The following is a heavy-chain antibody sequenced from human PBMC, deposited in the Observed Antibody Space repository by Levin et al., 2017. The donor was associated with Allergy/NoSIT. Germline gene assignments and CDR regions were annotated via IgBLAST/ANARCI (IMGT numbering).Heavy chain of an antibody. CDR1: GFTFNVYT. V-gene: IGHV3-21*01. CDR2: ISSSGSYI. CDR3: ATEGDDIGDSGNNYQYAMDV. J-gene: IGHJ6*02. D-gene: IGHD4-17*01. Sequence: GESLKISCSASGFTFNVYTMTWVRQAPGKGLEWVSSISSSGSYIYYAGSVRGRFTISRDNAKNSLYLQMNRLRAEDTAVYYCATEGDDIGDSGNNYQYAMDVWGQGTTVTVSS.